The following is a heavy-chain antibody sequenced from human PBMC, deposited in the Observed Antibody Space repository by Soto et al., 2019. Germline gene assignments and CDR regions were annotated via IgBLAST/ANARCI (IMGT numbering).Heavy chain of an antibody. V-gene: IGHV1-2*02. CDR2: INPKSGAT. Sequence: ASVKVSCKASGFNFAGYFLHWVRQAPGQGLEWMGWINPKSGATKDAQKFQGRVTMTWDTSISSAYMELDSLRFDDTAVYYCARAVWGSPQGFDYWGQGTRVTVS. J-gene: IGHJ4*02. D-gene: IGHD3-16*01. CDR3: ARAVWGSPQGFDY. CDR1: GFNFAGYF.